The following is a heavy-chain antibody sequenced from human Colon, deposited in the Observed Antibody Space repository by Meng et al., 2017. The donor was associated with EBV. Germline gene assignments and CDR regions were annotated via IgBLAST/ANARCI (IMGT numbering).Heavy chain of an antibody. Sequence: QRQPQQLASGLLYAWESLSLTCTVSGGSISSGGYYWSWIRQHPGKGLEWIWYIHDSGSTYYNPSLKSRVTISADTSKNQFSLKLSSVTAADTAVYYCARASYGSGSPLGESWFDPWGQGTLVTVSS. V-gene: IGHV4-31*03. J-gene: IGHJ5*02. CDR2: IHDSGST. CDR3: ARASYGSGSPLGESWFDP. CDR1: GGSISSGGYY. D-gene: IGHD3-10*01.